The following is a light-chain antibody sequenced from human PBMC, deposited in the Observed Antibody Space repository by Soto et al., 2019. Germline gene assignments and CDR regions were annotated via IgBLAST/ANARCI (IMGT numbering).Light chain of an antibody. CDR2: EVT. V-gene: IGLV2-8*01. Sequence: QAVVTQPPSASGSPGQSVTISCTGTSSDVGAYNYVSWYQQHPGKAPKLMICEVTKRPSGVPDRFSGPKSGNTASLTVSGLQTEDEADYYCSSYAGNNNVVFGGGTKLTVL. J-gene: IGLJ2*01. CDR3: SSYAGNNNVV. CDR1: SSDVGAYNY.